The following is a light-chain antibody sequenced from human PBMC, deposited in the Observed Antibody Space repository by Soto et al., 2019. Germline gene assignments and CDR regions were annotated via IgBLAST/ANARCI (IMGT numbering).Light chain of an antibody. Sequence: EIVLTQSPGTLSLSPGERATLSCRASQSVSSSYLAWYQQKPGQAPRLLIYGTSSRATGIPDRFSGSGSGTDFTLTISILEPEAFAVYYCQQYGSSPPALTFGEGTKVEFK. CDR2: GTS. CDR1: QSVSSSY. CDR3: QQYGSSPPALT. J-gene: IGKJ4*01. V-gene: IGKV3-20*01.